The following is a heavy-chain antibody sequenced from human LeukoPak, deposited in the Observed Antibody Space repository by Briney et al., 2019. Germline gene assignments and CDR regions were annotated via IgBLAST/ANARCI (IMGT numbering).Heavy chain of an antibody. J-gene: IGHJ4*02. V-gene: IGHV3-7*01. CDR2: IKQDGSEK. Sequence: GGSLRLSCAASGFTFSSYWMSWVRQAPGKGLGWVANIKQDGSEKYYVDSVKGRFTISRDNAKNSLYLQMNSLRAEDTAVYYCARGIISEWIWSWLPSSFDYWGQGTLVTVSS. CDR1: GFTFSSYW. D-gene: IGHD3-3*01. CDR3: ARGIISEWIWSWLPSSFDY.